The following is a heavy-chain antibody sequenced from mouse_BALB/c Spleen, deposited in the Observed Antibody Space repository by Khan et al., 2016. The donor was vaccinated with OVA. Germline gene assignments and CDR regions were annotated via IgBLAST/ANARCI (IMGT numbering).Heavy chain of an antibody. CDR2: INPSTGYT. CDR3: TIRGLVGLFAY. V-gene: IGHV1-7*01. D-gene: IGHD2-2*01. J-gene: IGHJ3*01. CDR1: GYTFTTYW. Sequence: VQLQQSGAELAKPGASVKMSCTASGYTFTTYWIHWIKQRPGQGLEWIGYINPSTGYTEYTKKFKDKATLTADESSSTAYMQLNRLTSADSAVYYCTIRGLVGLFAYWGQGTLVTVSA.